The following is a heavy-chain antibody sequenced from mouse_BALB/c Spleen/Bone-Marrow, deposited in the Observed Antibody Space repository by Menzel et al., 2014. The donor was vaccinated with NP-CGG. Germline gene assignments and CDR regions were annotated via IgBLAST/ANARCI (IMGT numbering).Heavy chain of an antibody. CDR1: GYSFTGYF. V-gene: IGHV1-20*02. D-gene: IGHD2-3*01. J-gene: IGHJ4*01. CDR2: INPYNGDT. CDR3: ARGGLLRAMDY. Sequence: EVQLQQSGPELVKPGASVKISCKASGYSFTGYFMNWVMQSHGKSLEWIGRINPYNGDTFYNQKFKGKATLTVDKSSSTAHMELRSLASEDSAVYYCARGGLLRAMDYWGQGTSVTVFS.